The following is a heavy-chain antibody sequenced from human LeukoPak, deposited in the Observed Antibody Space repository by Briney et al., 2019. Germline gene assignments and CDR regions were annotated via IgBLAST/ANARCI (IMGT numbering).Heavy chain of an antibody. D-gene: IGHD6-19*01. CDR1: GGSISSGSYY. CDR2: INHSGST. Sequence: SETLSLTCTVSGGSISSGSYYWSWIRQPPGRGLEWIGKINHSGSTNYNPSLKSRVTISVDTSKNQFSLKMRSVTAADTAVYYCAREQVHRVPPTYNRAVGRRGAFDYWGQGTLVTVSS. J-gene: IGHJ4*02. V-gene: IGHV4-39*07. CDR3: AREQVHRVPPTYNRAVGRRGAFDY.